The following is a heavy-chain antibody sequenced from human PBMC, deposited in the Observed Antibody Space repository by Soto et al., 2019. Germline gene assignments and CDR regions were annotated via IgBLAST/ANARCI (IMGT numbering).Heavy chain of an antibody. D-gene: IGHD3-3*01. CDR3: ARSLLGSGYFGTYYYYYMDV. CDR1: GGSISSYY. CDR2: IYYSGST. Sequence: SETLSLTCTVSGGSISSYYWSWIRQPPGKGLEWIGYIYYSGSTNYNPSLKSRVTISVDTSKNQFSLKLSSVTAADTAVYYCARSLLGSGYFGTYYYYYMDVWGKGTTVTVSS. J-gene: IGHJ6*03. V-gene: IGHV4-59*01.